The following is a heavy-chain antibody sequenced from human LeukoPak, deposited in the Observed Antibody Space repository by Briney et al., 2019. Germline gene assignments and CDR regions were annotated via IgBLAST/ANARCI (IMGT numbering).Heavy chain of an antibody. V-gene: IGHV3-15*01. J-gene: IGHJ4*02. CDR2: IKSKTDGGTT. D-gene: IGHD3-22*01. CDR1: GFTFSNAW. CDR3: VTHYSDSTRYYFLWDC. Sequence: GGSLRLSCAASGFTFSNAWMSWVRQAPGKGLEWVGRIKSKTDGGTTDYAAPVKGRFTISRDDSKNTLYLQMNSLKTEDTAVYYCVTHYSDSTRYYFLWDCWGQGTLLTVSS.